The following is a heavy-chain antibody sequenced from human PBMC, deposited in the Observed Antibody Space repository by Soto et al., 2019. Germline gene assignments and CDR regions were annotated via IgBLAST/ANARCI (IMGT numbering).Heavy chain of an antibody. V-gene: IGHV3-7*03. CDR3: ARDPVQLSDYYYYYGMDV. J-gene: IGHJ6*02. Sequence: GGSLRLSCAASGFTFSSYWMSWVRQASGKGLEWVANIKQDGSEKYCVDSVKGRFTISRDNAKNSLYLQMNSLRAEDTAVYYCARDPVQLSDYYYYYGMDVWGQGTTVTVSS. CDR1: GFTFSSYW. CDR2: IKQDGSEK. D-gene: IGHD5-18*01.